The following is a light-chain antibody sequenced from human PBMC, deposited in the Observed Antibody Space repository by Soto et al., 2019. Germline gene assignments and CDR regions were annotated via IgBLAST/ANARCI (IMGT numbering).Light chain of an antibody. Sequence: QSVLTQPPSASGTPGQRVTISCSGSSSNIGSNTVNWYQHLPGTAPKVLIYGDYQRPSGGPDRFSGSKSGTSASLAISGLQSDDEADYYCAAWDNSLKGVVFGGGTKLTVL. V-gene: IGLV1-44*01. CDR3: AAWDNSLKGVV. CDR1: SSNIGSNT. J-gene: IGLJ2*01. CDR2: GDY.